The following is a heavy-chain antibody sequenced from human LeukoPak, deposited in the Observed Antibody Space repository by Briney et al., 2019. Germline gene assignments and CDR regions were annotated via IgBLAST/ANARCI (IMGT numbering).Heavy chain of an antibody. V-gene: IGHV3-23*01. CDR3: ANSLWADSSGFTFDH. J-gene: IGHJ4*02. CDR1: GFTFSSYA. D-gene: IGHD3-22*01. CDR2: ISGSGGGT. Sequence: GSLRLSCAASGFTFSSYAMSWVRQAPGKGLEWVSAISGSGGGTYYADSVKGRFTISRDNSKNTLYLQMNSLRAEDTAVYYCANSLWADSSGFTFDHWGQGTLVPVSS.